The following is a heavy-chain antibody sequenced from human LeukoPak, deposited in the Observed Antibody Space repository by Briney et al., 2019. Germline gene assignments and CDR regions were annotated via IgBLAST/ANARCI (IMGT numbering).Heavy chain of an antibody. CDR3: ARFQSSHWDPLDYYFFIDV. J-gene: IGHJ6*03. Sequence: ASVKVSCKASGYTFTSYDMHWVRQATGQGLEWMGWMNPNSGNTSYAQKFQGRVTMTRDTSISTAYMELSRLRSEDTAVYYCARFQSSHWDPLDYYFFIDVWGKGNAVTVS. CDR1: GYTFTSYD. V-gene: IGHV1-8*01. D-gene: IGHD6-13*01. CDR2: MNPNSGNT.